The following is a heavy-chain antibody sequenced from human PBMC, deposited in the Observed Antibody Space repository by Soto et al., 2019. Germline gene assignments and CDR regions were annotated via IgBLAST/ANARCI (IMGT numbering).Heavy chain of an antibody. J-gene: IGHJ6*02. CDR3: VREEDHGSGLSGGMDV. Sequence: QVQLQESGPGLVKPSETLSLSCNVSGGSISSDDFFWSWVRQHPARGLEWIGYIYHSGTTYYNPSLQSRIAISVDTSKNQCSLKLRSVTAADTAVYVCVREEDHGSGLSGGMDVWGQGTAVTVS. D-gene: IGHD3-10*01. CDR2: IYHSGTT. CDR1: GGSISSDDFF. V-gene: IGHV4-31*03.